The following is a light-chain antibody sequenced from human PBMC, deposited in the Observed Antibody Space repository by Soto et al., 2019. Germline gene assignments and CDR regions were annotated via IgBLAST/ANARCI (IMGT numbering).Light chain of an antibody. CDR1: QSIGKH. CDR2: AAS. CDR3: QQGYTSAIT. Sequence: IQMTQSPSSRSASVGDRVTITCRASQSIGKHLNWYQQKPGKAPKFLIYAASNLQSGVPSRFSGSGSGTDFTLTVNSLQPEDFATYYCQQGYTSAITFGQGTRREIK. J-gene: IGKJ5*01. V-gene: IGKV1-39*01.